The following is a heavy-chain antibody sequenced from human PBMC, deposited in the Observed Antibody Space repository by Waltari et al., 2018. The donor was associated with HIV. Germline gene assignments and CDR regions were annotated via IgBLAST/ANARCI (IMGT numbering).Heavy chain of an antibody. Sequence: QVQLVESGGGVVQPGRSLRLSCVVSGFTFSSSAMYWVRQAPGKGLEWVAVISYDGNNKYYADSVKGRFTISRDTAKNTLYLQMNSLRAEDTAVYHCAREWGMVTAFDIWGQGTMVTVSS. CDR2: ISYDGNNK. J-gene: IGHJ3*02. CDR1: GFTFSSSA. CDR3: AREWGMVTAFDI. V-gene: IGHV3-30*01. D-gene: IGHD2-21*02.